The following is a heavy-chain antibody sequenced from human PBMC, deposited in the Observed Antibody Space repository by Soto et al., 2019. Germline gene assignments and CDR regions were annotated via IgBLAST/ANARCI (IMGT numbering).Heavy chain of an antibody. V-gene: IGHV3-23*01. D-gene: IGHD2-15*01. Sequence: EVQLLESGGGLVQPGGSLRLSCAASGFTFNTFEMSWVRQAPGRGLEWVSFISDDSSRTYYADAVKGRFTISRDNSKYTLYLNMNSLRAGGTAVCACVKGGWLDFWGQGTLVTVYS. CDR1: GFTFNTFE. J-gene: IGHJ4*02. CDR2: ISDDSSRT. CDR3: VKGGWLDF.